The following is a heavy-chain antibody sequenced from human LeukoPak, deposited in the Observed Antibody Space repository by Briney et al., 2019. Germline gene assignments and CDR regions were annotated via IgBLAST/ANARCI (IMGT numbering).Heavy chain of an antibody. Sequence: GGSLRLSCAASGFTFSSYWMSWVRQAPGKGLEWVANIKQDGSEKYYADSVKGRFTISRDNDKNSLYLQMNSLRAEDTAVYYCAREGRGYKVAKFDYWGQGTLVTVSS. CDR2: IKQDGSEK. CDR1: GFTFSSYW. CDR3: AREGRGYKVAKFDY. J-gene: IGHJ4*02. V-gene: IGHV3-7*01. D-gene: IGHD3-22*01.